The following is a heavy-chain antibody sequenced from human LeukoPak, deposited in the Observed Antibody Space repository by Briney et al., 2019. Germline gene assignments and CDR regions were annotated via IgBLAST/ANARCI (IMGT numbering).Heavy chain of an antibody. Sequence: GGSLRLSCAASGFTFSSYAMHWVRQAPGKGLEWVAVISDDGSNKYYADSVKGRFTISRDNSKNTLYLQMNSLRAEDTAVYYCARGARDYYDSSGYSLIASHWGQGTLVTVSS. J-gene: IGHJ4*02. CDR3: ARGARDYYDSSGYSLIASH. D-gene: IGHD3-22*01. CDR2: ISDDGSNK. CDR1: GFTFSSYA. V-gene: IGHV3-30*04.